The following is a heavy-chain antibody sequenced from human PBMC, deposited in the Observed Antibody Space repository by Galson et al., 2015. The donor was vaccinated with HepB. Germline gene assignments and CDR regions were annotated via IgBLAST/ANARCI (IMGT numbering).Heavy chain of an antibody. D-gene: IGHD3-22*01. J-gene: IGHJ3*02. CDR3: ARRYRGRLYDSPFDI. Sequence: ETLSLTCTVSGGSISSSSYYWGWIRQPPGKGLEWIGSIYYSGSTYYNPSLKSRVTISVDTSKNQFSLKLSSVTAADTAVYYCARRYRGRLYDSPFDIWGQGTMVTVSS. CDR1: GGSISSSSYY. CDR2: IYYSGST. V-gene: IGHV4-39*07.